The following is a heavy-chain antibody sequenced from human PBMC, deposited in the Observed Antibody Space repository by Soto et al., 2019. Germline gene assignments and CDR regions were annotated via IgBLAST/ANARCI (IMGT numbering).Heavy chain of an antibody. V-gene: IGHV1-18*01. D-gene: IGHD2-21*02. Sequence: QVQLVQSGAEVKKPGASVKVSCKASGYIFINYGLSWVRQAPGEGLEWMGWISVHNGKTHSAQTFQGRVTMTTDTPTSTAYMDLRSLRSDDTAVYYCARDDRQWAGAEAVVTAPRVYPGMHVWGQGTTVIVSS. J-gene: IGHJ6*02. CDR3: ARDDRQWAGAEAVVTAPRVYPGMHV. CDR2: ISVHNGKT. CDR1: GYIFINYG.